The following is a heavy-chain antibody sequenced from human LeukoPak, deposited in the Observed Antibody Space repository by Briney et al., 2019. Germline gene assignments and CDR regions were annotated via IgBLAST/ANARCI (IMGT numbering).Heavy chain of an antibody. Sequence: PGGSLRLSCAASGFTFSRHWMSWVRQAPGKGLEWVAHIRQDGNWSHHVDSVEGRFTISRDNAKNSLYLQMNSLRVEDTAVYYCARFGDPSTTLDYWGQGTRVTVSS. D-gene: IGHD3-16*01. CDR2: IRQDGNWS. J-gene: IGHJ4*02. CDR1: GFTFSRHW. V-gene: IGHV3-7*01. CDR3: ARFGDPSTTLDY.